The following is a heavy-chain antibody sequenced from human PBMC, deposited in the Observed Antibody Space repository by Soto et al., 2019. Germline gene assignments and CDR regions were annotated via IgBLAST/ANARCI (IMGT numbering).Heavy chain of an antibody. D-gene: IGHD5-18*01. CDR3: AKDRGYSYRAGFDY. CDR1: GFTFSSYG. CDR2: ISYDGSNK. J-gene: IGHJ4*02. V-gene: IGHV3-30*18. Sequence: ESGGGVVPPGRSLRLSCAASGFTFSSYGMHWVRQAPGKGLEWVAVISYDGSNKYYADSVKGRFTISRDNSKNTLYLQMNSLRAEDTAVYYCAKDRGYSYRAGFDYWGQGTLVTVSS.